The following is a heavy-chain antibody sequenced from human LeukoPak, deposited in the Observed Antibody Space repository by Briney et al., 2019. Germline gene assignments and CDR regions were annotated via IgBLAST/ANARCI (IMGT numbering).Heavy chain of an antibody. J-gene: IGHJ4*02. D-gene: IGHD1-26*01. V-gene: IGHV3-30*03. CDR3: ARGGAPDN. Sequence: PGGSLRLSCAASGFTFSSYGMHWVRQAPGKGLEWVAVISYDGSNKYYAGSVKGRFTISRDNSKNTLYLQMNSLRAEDTALYYCARGGAPDNWGQGTLVTVSS. CDR2: ISYDGSNK. CDR1: GFTFSSYG.